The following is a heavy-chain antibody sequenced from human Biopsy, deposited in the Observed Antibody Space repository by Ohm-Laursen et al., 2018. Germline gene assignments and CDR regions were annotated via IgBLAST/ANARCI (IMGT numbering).Heavy chain of an antibody. Sequence: DTLSLTCTVSGGSISSYYWNWIRQPPGKGLEWIGYIYYSGSTNYNPSLKSRVTISVDTSKNQFSLRLNSVTAADTAVYYCARATNSTGWPYYYFYGMDVWGQGTTVTVSS. J-gene: IGHJ6*02. D-gene: IGHD2/OR15-2a*01. CDR3: ARATNSTGWPYYYFYGMDV. CDR2: IYYSGST. CDR1: GGSISSYY. V-gene: IGHV4-59*07.